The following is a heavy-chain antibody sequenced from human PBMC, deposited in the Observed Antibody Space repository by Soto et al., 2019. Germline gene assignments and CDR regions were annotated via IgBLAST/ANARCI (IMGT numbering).Heavy chain of an antibody. V-gene: IGHV1-58*01. J-gene: IGHJ4*01. Sequence: SGKRYCQTACFAFTRYAVQLVRQTSGPRLEWIGWIVVGSGNTNYAQNLQGRVTMTADTSTNVAYMELRSLRSDDTAVDYCTRDNAAAASPTLDYWGQVNLVTVFS. CDR1: CFAFTRYA. D-gene: IGHD6-13*01. CDR2: IVVGSGNT. CDR3: TRDNAAAASPTLDY.